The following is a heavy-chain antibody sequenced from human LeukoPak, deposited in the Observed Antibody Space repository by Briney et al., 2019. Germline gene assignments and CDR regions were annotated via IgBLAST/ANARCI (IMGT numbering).Heavy chain of an antibody. CDR3: ARSTPGDYTLHLIDS. V-gene: IGHV3-30-3*01. D-gene: IGHD3-3*01. CDR2: ISHHGTDK. CDR1: GFTFSSDA. J-gene: IGHJ4*02. Sequence: GGSPRLSCAASGFTFSSDAMHWVRLAPGKGLDWVAVISHHGTDKYYADSVKDRFTISRDNSKSILYLQMNGLRAEDTAVYYCARSTPGDYTLHLIDSWGQGTLVTVSS.